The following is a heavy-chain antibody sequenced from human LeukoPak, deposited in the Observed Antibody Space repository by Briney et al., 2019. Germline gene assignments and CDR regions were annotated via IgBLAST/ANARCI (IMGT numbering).Heavy chain of an antibody. V-gene: IGHV4-34*01. CDR1: GGSFSGYY. CDR2: INHSGST. J-gene: IGHJ4*02. D-gene: IGHD3-3*01. Sequence: SETLSLTCAVYGGSFSGYYWSWIRQPPGKGLEWIGEINHSGSTNYNPSLKSRVTISVDTSKNQFSLKLSSVTAADTAVYYCARETQLEYFDYWAREPWSPSPQ. CDR3: ARETQLEYFDY.